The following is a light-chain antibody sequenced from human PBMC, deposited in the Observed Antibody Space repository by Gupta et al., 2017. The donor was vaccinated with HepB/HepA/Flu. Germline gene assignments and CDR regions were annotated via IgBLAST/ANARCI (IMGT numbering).Light chain of an antibody. CDR3: GSWERTRKPWL. Sequence: QPVLPQPPSLSAAPGQKVTISCSGVFPNIGNYDVSWYQRHPNTAPKLLIYENKKRPSGIPDRFSGSKYGTSATLAITGLQTGDEADYFCGSWERTRKPWLFGGGTKLTVL. V-gene: IGLV1-51*02. CDR1: FPNIGNYD. CDR2: ENK. J-gene: IGLJ2*01.